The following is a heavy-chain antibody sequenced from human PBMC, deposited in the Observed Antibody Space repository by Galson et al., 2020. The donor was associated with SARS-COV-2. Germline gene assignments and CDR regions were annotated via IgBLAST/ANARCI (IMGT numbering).Heavy chain of an antibody. J-gene: IGHJ6*03. D-gene: IGHD3-3*01. Sequence: GESLKISCAASGFTFSSYDMHWVRQATGKGLEWVSAIGTAGDTYYPGSVKGRFTISRENAKNSLYLQMNSLRAGDTAVYYCARGGGYDFWSGYYSRHYYYMDVWGKGTTVTVSS. CDR1: GFTFSSYD. CDR3: ARGGGYDFWSGYYSRHYYYMDV. CDR2: IGTAGDT. V-gene: IGHV3-13*01.